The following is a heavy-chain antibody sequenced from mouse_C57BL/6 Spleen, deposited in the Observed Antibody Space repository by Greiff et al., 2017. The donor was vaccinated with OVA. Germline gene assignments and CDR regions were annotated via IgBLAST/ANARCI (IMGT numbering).Heavy chain of an antibody. D-gene: IGHD1-1*01. V-gene: IGHV5-6*01. Sequence: VQVVESGADLVKPGASLKLSCTASGFTFSSYCMSWVRQSPDKRLEWVGTISRGGGNTYYPDSVKGRATIPGDTAKNTLYLQMSSLTSEDTAMYYCARARIATVVPFDYWGQGTTLTVSS. J-gene: IGHJ2*01. CDR3: ARARIATVVPFDY. CDR2: ISRGGGNT. CDR1: GFTFSSYC.